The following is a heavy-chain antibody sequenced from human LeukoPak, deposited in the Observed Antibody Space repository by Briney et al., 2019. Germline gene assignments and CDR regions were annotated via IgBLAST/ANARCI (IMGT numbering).Heavy chain of an antibody. CDR1: GFTFSSYA. CDR2: ISGSGGIT. V-gene: IGHV3-23*01. D-gene: IGHD2-2*03. CDR3: AKENLGYCSSSSCFGGAFDV. J-gene: IGHJ3*01. Sequence: GGSLRLSCAASGFTFSSYAMSWVRQAPGKGLEWVSAISGSGGITHDADSVKGRVTISRDNSKNTLHPQMNSLRVDDTAVYFCAKENLGYCSSSSCFGGAFDVWGLGTMVTVSS.